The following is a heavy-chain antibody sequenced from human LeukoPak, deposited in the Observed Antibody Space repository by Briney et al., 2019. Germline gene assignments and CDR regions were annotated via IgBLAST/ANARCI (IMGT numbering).Heavy chain of an antibody. CDR2: ISAYNGST. CDR3: ARDRVQTWGELGTY. J-gene: IGHJ4*02. CDR1: GYTFTSYG. Sequence: ASVKVSCKASGYTFTSYGISWVRQAPGQGLEWMGWISAYNGSTNYAQKLQGRVTMTTDTSTSTAYMELRSLRSDDTAVHYCARDRVQTWGELGTYWGQGTLVTVSS. D-gene: IGHD3-16*01. V-gene: IGHV1-18*04.